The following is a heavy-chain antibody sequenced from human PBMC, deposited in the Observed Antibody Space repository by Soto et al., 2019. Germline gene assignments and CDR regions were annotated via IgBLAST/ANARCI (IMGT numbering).Heavy chain of an antibody. D-gene: IGHD3-10*01. CDR2: IYYSGST. J-gene: IGHJ6*02. Sequence: PSETLSLTCTVSGGSISSGGYYWSWIRQHPGKGLEWIGYIYYSGSTYYNPSLKSRVTISVDTSKNQFSLKLSSVTAADTAVYYCARDRYYYGSGSSPDHYYYYYYGMDVWGQGTTVTVSS. CDR3: ARDRYYYGSGSSPDHYYYYYYGMDV. V-gene: IGHV4-31*03. CDR1: GGSISSGGYY.